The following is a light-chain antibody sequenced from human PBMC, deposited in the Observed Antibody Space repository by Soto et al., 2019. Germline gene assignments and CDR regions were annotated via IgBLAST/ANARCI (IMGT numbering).Light chain of an antibody. CDR1: QSVSSN. CDR3: QQYNKWPLT. CDR2: HAS. J-gene: IGKJ4*01. V-gene: IGKV3-15*01. Sequence: EIVMTQSPATLSVSPGERATLSCRASQSVSSNLAWYQQKPGQAPRLLIYHASSRATGIPARFIGSGSGTEFTITISSLQSEDFAVYDCQQYNKWPLTFGGGTKVEIK.